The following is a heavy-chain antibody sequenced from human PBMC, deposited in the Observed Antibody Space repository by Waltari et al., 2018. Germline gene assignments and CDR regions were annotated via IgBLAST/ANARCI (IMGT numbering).Heavy chain of an antibody. D-gene: IGHD1-7*01. CDR2: IYFSGST. CDR1: GGSLSGYY. Sequence: QVLLQASGPGLVKPWETLSLTCTVSGGSLSGYYWTWIRQPPGKGLEWIGYIYFSGSTNYNPSLKSRLTMSVDTSKNQFSLKLTSVTAADTAVYYCARRSGNYGQDFDYGGQGILVTVSS. V-gene: IGHV4-59*01. J-gene: IGHJ4*02. CDR3: ARRSGNYGQDFDY.